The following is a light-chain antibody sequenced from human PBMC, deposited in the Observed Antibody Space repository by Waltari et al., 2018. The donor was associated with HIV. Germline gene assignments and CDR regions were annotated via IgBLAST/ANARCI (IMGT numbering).Light chain of an antibody. CDR2: YDS. V-gene: IGLV3-21*04. J-gene: IGLJ2*01. CDR1: KLGSKS. CDR3: QVWDSSSGVV. Sequence: SYVLTQSPSVPEATGKTDRITRGGNKLGSKSVHWYQQKPGQAPVLVIYYDSDRPSGIPERFSGSNSGNTATLTISRVEAGDEADYYCQVWDSSSGVVFGGGTRLTVL.